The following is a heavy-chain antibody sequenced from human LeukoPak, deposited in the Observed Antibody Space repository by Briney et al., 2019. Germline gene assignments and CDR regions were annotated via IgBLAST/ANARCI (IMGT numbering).Heavy chain of an antibody. D-gene: IGHD6-6*01. J-gene: IGHJ6*03. Sequence: ASVKVSCKASGGTFSSYAISWVRQAPGQGLEWMGGIIPIFGTANYAQKFQGRVTITTDESTSTAYMELSSLRSEDTAVYYCAFSMAAFYYYYYYMDVWGQGTTVTVSS. V-gene: IGHV1-69*05. CDR3: AFSMAAFYYYYYYMDV. CDR2: IIPIFGTA. CDR1: GGTFSSYA.